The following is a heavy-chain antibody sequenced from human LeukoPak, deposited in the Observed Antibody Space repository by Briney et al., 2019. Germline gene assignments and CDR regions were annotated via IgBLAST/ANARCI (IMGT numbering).Heavy chain of an antibody. J-gene: IGHJ4*02. V-gene: IGHV3-48*01. CDR3: ARGLKEWLQLPG. CDR1: GFPFSSYT. CDR2: ISSSSSNT. Sequence: GGSLRLSCAASGFPFSSYTMNWVRQAPGKGLEGVSHISSSSSNTYYADSVKGRFTISRDNAKNSLYLQMNSLRAEDTAVYYCARGLKEWLQLPGWGQGTLVTVSS. D-gene: IGHD5-24*01.